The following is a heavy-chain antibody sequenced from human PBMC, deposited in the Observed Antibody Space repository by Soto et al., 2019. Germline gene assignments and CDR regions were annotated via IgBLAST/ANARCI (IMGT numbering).Heavy chain of an antibody. CDR3: ARSPSWETTVTPYYFDY. CDR1: GGTFSSYT. Sequence: EASVKVSCKASGGTFSSYTISWVRQATGQGLEWMGWMNPKSANTGYAQNFQDRVTMTRNTSISTAYMELSSLRSEDTAVYYCARSPSWETTVTPYYFDYWGQGTLVTVSS. V-gene: IGHV1-8*02. J-gene: IGHJ4*02. CDR2: MNPKSANT. D-gene: IGHD4-4*01.